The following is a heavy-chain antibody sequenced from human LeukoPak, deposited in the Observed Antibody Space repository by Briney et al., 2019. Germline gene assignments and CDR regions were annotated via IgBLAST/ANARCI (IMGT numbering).Heavy chain of an antibody. CDR3: ARDTGYNTFDY. Sequence: PGGSLRLSCAASGFTFSGYWMTWVRQAPGKGLEWVANIKEDGSDKYYVDSVKGRFTISRDNAKNSQYLQMNSLRAEDTAVYYCARDTGYNTFDYWGQGTLVTVSS. V-gene: IGHV3-7*05. CDR2: IKEDGSDK. CDR1: GFTFSGYW. D-gene: IGHD5-24*01. J-gene: IGHJ4*02.